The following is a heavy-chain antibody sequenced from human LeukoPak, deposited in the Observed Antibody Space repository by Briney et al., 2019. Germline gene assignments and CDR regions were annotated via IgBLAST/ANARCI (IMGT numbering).Heavy chain of an antibody. Sequence: GGSLRLSCTTSGFTFSSYWMSWVRQAPGKGLEWVANIKQDGGEKYYVDSVKGRFTTSRDNAKNSLYLQMNSLRAEDTAIYYCARAPIVVVPTWRPTYFDYWGQGTLVTVSS. D-gene: IGHD2-2*01. V-gene: IGHV3-7*01. CDR2: IKQDGGEK. CDR3: ARAPIVVVPTWRPTYFDY. J-gene: IGHJ4*02. CDR1: GFTFSSYW.